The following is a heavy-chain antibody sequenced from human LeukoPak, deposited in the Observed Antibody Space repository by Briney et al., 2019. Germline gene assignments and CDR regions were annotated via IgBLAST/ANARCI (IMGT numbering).Heavy chain of an antibody. D-gene: IGHD3-3*01. CDR3: AREDDFTNPTFDY. CDR2: IIPILGIA. CDR1: GGTFSSYA. J-gene: IGHJ4*02. Sequence: ASVKVSCKASGGTFSSYAISWVRQAPGQGLEWMGRIIPILGIANYAQKFQGRVTITADKSTSTAYMELSSLRSEDTAVYYCAREDDFTNPTFDYWGQGTLVTVSS. V-gene: IGHV1-69*04.